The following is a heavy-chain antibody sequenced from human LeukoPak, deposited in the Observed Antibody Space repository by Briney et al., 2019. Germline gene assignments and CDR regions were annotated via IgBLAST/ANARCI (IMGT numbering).Heavy chain of an antibody. CDR1: GYTFNDYY. V-gene: IGHV1-46*02. CDR2: INTSGGHT. CDR3: ARGLERLDSNNYLSFAFDI. Sequence: ASVKVSCKASGYTFNDYYMHWVRQAPGQGLEWMGIINTSGGHTNYAQKFQGRVSMTRDTSTGTLYMDLSSLRFEDTAVYYCARGLERLDSNNYLSFAFDIWGQGTMVTVS. D-gene: IGHD4-11*01. J-gene: IGHJ3*02.